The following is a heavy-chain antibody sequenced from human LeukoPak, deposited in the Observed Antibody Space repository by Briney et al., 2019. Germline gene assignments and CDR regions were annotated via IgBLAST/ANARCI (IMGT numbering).Heavy chain of an antibody. D-gene: IGHD3-22*01. CDR1: GGSISRYY. J-gene: IGHJ3*02. CDR3: ASLTTAEAFDI. CDR2: IYSSGST. Sequence: PSETLSLTCTVSGGSISRYYWSWVRQPPGKGLEWIGYIYSSGSTNYNPSLKSRVTISVDTSKNQFSLKLSSVTAADTAVYYCASLTTAEAFDIWGQGTMVTVSS. V-gene: IGHV4-59*01.